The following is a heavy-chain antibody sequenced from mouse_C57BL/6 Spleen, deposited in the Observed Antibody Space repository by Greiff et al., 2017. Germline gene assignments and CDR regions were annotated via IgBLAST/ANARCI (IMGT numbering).Heavy chain of an antibody. CDR3: AREGLGGGFAY. Sequence: VQRVESGPELVKPGASVKISCKASGYAFSSSWMNWVKQRPGKGLEWIGRIYPGDGDTNYNGKFKGKATLTADKSSSTAYMQLSSLTSEDSAVYFCAREGLGGGFAYWGQGTLVTVSA. CDR2: IYPGDGDT. D-gene: IGHD3-1*01. J-gene: IGHJ3*01. V-gene: IGHV1-82*01. CDR1: GYAFSSSW.